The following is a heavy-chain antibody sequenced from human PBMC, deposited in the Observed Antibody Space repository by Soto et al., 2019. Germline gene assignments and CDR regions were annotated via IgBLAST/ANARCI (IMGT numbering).Heavy chain of an antibody. V-gene: IGHV4-59*01. CDR3: ARDASYPWVAFDI. Sequence: QVQLQESGPGLVKPSETLSLTCTVSGGSISSYYWSWIRQPPGKGLEWIGYIYYSGSTNYNPSLTGRVTISVDTSKNQFSLELSSVTAADTAVYYCARDASYPWVAFDIWGQGTMVTVSS. J-gene: IGHJ3*02. CDR2: IYYSGST. CDR1: GGSISSYY. D-gene: IGHD2-2*01.